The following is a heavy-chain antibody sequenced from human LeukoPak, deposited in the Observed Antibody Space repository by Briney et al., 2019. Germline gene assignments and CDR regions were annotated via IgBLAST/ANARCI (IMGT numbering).Heavy chain of an antibody. CDR1: GGSISSYY. CDR3: AGSNPTAANSYY. Sequence: PSETLSLTCTVSGGSISSYYWSWIRQPPGKGLEWIGYIYYSGSTNYNPSLKSRVTISVDTSKNQSSLKLSSVTAADTAVYYCAGSNPTAANSYYWGQGTLVTVSS. CDR2: IYYSGST. V-gene: IGHV4-59*01. J-gene: IGHJ4*02. D-gene: IGHD6-13*01.